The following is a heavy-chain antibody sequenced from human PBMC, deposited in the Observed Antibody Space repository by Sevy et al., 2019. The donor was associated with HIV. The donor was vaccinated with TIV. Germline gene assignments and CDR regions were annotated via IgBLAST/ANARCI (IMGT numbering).Heavy chain of an antibody. CDR2: ISWNSGSI. J-gene: IGHJ5*02. Sequence: GGSLRLSCAASGFTFDDYAMHWVRQAPGKGLEWVSGISWNSGSIGYADSVKGRFTISRDNAKNSLYLQMNSLRAEDTALYYCAKSPRYDILTGSFDPWGQGTLVTVSS. CDR3: AKSPRYDILTGSFDP. CDR1: GFTFDDYA. V-gene: IGHV3-9*01. D-gene: IGHD3-9*01.